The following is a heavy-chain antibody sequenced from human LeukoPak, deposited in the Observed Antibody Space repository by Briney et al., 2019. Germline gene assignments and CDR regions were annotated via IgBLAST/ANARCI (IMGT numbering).Heavy chain of an antibody. D-gene: IGHD3-10*01. CDR3: ARDMAY. CDR2: IDSGGGT. V-gene: IGHV3-53*01. Sequence: GGSLRLSCAASGFTVSTNYLTWVRQAPGKGLEWVSVIDSGGGTYYADSVKGRFTISRDNSKNTLYLQMSSLRAEDTAMYYCARDMAYWGQGTLVTVSS. CDR1: GFTVSTNY. J-gene: IGHJ4*02.